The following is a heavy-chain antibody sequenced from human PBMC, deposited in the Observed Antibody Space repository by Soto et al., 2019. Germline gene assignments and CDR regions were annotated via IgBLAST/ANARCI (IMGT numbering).Heavy chain of an antibody. CDR3: ARDLAYCGGDCYRDTFDL. D-gene: IGHD2-21*02. CDR1: GYTFTNYG. J-gene: IGHJ3*01. CDR2: ISGYNGNT. V-gene: IGHV1-18*01. Sequence: ASVKVSCKASGYTFTNYGISWVRQAPGQGLEWMGWISGYNGNTNYAQKLRGRVTMTTDTSTSTAYMELRSLRSDDTAVYYCARDLAYCGGDCYRDTFDLWGQGXMVTV.